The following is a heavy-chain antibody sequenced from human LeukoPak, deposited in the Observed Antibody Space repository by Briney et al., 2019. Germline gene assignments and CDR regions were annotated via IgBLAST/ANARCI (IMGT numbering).Heavy chain of an antibody. V-gene: IGHV4-59*01. D-gene: IGHD3-22*01. CDR1: GGSISSYY. J-gene: IGHJ3*02. CDR3: ARDIPYGYYDSSGYDAFDI. CDR2: IYYSGST. Sequence: PSETLSLTCTVSGGSISSYYWSWIRQPPGKGLEWIGYIYYSGSTNYNPSLKSRVTISVDTSKNQFSLKLSSVTAADTAVYYCARDIPYGYYDSSGYDAFDIWGQGTMVTVSS.